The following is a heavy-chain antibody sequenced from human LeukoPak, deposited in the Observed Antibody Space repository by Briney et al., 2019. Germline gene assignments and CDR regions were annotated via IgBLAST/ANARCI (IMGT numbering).Heavy chain of an antibody. V-gene: IGHV3-21*01. Sequence: GESLRLSCAASGFTFSSYSMNWVRQAPGKGLEWVSSIISSSSHMYYADSVKGRFTISRDNAKNSLYLQMNSLRAEDTAVYHRATTRAPSNGRVLYYMDVWGKGTTVTVSS. D-gene: IGHD1-1*01. CDR1: GFTFSSYS. J-gene: IGHJ6*03. CDR3: ATTRAPSNGRVLYYMDV. CDR2: IISSSSHM.